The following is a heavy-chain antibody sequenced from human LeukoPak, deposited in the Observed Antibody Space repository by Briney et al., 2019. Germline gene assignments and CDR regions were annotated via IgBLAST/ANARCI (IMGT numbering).Heavy chain of an antibody. J-gene: IGHJ4*02. D-gene: IGHD6-13*01. CDR3: ARDSPYSSSWYSYYDY. Sequence: GGSLRLSCAASGFTFSSYSMNWVRQAPGKGLEWVSYISSSSSTTYYADSAKGRFTISRDNAKNSLYLQMNSLRDEDTAVYYCARDSPYSSSWYSYYDYWGQGTLVTVSS. V-gene: IGHV3-48*02. CDR2: ISSSSSTT. CDR1: GFTFSSYS.